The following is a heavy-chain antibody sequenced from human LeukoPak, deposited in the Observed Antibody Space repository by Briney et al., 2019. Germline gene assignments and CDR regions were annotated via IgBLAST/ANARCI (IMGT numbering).Heavy chain of an antibody. D-gene: IGHD3-10*01. CDR2: ISYDGSNK. Sequence: SGGSLRLSCAASGFTFSSYGMHWVRQAPGKGLEWVAVISYDGSNKYYADSVKGRFTISRDNSKNTLYLQMNSLRAEDTAVYYCAKDLEYYYGSGTGNYDYWGQGTLVTVSS. J-gene: IGHJ4*02. CDR3: AKDLEYYYGSGTGNYDY. CDR1: GFTFSSYG. V-gene: IGHV3-30*18.